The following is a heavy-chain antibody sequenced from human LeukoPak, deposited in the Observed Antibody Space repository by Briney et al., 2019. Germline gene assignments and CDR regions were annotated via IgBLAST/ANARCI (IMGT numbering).Heavy chain of an antibody. V-gene: IGHV3-66*01. D-gene: IGHD2-2*01. J-gene: IGHJ3*02. CDR2: IYSGGST. CDR1: GFTFNNYA. CDR3: ARLFLLEYQLLSEVYQAFDI. Sequence: GGSLRLSCAASGFTFNNYAMNWVRQAPGKGLEWVSVIYSGGSTYYGDSVKGRFTISRDNSKNTLYLQMNSLRAEDTAVYYCARLFLLEYQLLSEVYQAFDIWGQGTMVTVSS.